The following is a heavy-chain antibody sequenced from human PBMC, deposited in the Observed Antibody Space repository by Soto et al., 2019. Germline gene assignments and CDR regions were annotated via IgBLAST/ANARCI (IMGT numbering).Heavy chain of an antibody. D-gene: IGHD2-2*01. CDR3: ATLVLVPAAMRPYYYGMDV. Sequence: QVQLVQSGAEVKKPGSSVKVSCKASGGTFSSYAISWVRQAPGQGLEWMGGIIPIFGTANYAQKFQGRVTITADESTSTAYMELSSLRSEDTAVYYCATLVLVPAAMRPYYYGMDVWGQGTTVTVSS. CDR2: IIPIFGTA. J-gene: IGHJ6*02. CDR1: GGTFSSYA. V-gene: IGHV1-69*12.